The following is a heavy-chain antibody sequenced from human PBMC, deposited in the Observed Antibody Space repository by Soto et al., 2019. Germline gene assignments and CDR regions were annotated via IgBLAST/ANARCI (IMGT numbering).Heavy chain of an antibody. D-gene: IGHD1-26*01. Sequence: GGSLRHSCAASGFTVSSNYMIWVRQAPGKGLEWVSVIYSGGSTYYADSVKGRFTISRDNSKNTLYLQMNSLRAEDTAVYYCARARGGRPEAFDIWGQGTMVTVSS. J-gene: IGHJ3*02. CDR2: IYSGGST. CDR3: ARARGGRPEAFDI. V-gene: IGHV3-53*01. CDR1: GFTVSSNY.